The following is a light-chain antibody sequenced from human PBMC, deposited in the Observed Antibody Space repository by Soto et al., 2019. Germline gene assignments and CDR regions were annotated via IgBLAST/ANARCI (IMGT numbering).Light chain of an antibody. Sequence: EIALTQSPGTLSLSPGERATLSCRASQSVRNSYLAWYQQKPGQAPRLLIYGASGRATGTPDRFSGSGSGTDFTLTISRLEPEDFAVYYCQQYGTSPYTFGQGTKLEI. J-gene: IGKJ2*01. CDR1: QSVRNSY. V-gene: IGKV3-20*01. CDR3: QQYGTSPYT. CDR2: GAS.